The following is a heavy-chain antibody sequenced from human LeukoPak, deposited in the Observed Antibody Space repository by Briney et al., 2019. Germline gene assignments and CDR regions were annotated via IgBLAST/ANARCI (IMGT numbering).Heavy chain of an antibody. CDR1: GGSISTYY. CDR3: ARDGYGLLAFDI. V-gene: IGHV4-4*07. J-gene: IGHJ3*02. Sequence: SETLSLTCSVSGGSISTYYGSWIRQSAGKGLEWIGRIHTSGSTNYNPSLKSRVTISVDTSKNQFSLKLSSVTAADTAVYYCARDGYGLLAFDIWGQGTMVTVSS. D-gene: IGHD2-2*03. CDR2: IHTSGST.